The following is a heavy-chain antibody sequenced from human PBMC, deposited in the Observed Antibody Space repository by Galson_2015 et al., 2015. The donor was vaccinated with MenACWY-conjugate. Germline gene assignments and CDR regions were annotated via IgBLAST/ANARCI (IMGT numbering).Heavy chain of an antibody. V-gene: IGHV3-30*03. Sequence: SLRLSCAASGFTFSHYGMHWVRQAPGKGLEWVAVISFDGSEQYYVDSVKGRFTISRDNAKNTLYLQMNSLRAEDTAVYYCARLGGNYRTTSHFDYWGQGTLVTVSS. D-gene: IGHD1-26*01. CDR2: ISFDGSEQ. CDR1: GFTFSHYG. J-gene: IGHJ4*02. CDR3: ARLGGNYRTTSHFDY.